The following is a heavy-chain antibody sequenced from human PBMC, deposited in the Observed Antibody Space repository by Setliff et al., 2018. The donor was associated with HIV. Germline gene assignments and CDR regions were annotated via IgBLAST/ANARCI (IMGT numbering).Heavy chain of an antibody. Sequence: PSETLSLTCSVSGGSISDNKYYWSWIRQPPGKGLEWTGSIYHSGKTYYNPSLKSRLTISVDTSKNQFSLNPSSVTAADTAVYYCASRVYYYDDFRTPREEGFVPWGQGTLVTVSS. D-gene: IGHD3-22*01. V-gene: IGHV4-39*01. CDR2: IYHSGKT. CDR1: GGSISDNKYY. CDR3: ASRVYYYDDFRTPREEGFVP. J-gene: IGHJ5*02.